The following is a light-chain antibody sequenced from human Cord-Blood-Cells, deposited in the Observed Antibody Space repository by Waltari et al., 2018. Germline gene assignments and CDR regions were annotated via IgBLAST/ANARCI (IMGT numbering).Light chain of an antibody. CDR2: GAS. J-gene: IGKJ1*01. V-gene: IGKV3-20*01. Sequence: EIVLTHSPGTLSLSPGERATLSCRASQSVSSSYLAWYQQKPGQAPRLLIYGASSRATGIPDRFSGRGSGTDFTLTISRLEPEDFAVYYCQQYGSSRTFGQGTKVEIK. CDR1: QSVSSSY. CDR3: QQYGSSRT.